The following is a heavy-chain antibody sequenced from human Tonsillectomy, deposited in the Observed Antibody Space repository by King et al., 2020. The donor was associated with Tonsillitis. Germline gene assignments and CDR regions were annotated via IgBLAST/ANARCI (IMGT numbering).Heavy chain of an antibody. V-gene: IGHV4-30-2*01. CDR1: GVSISSGGYS. Sequence: QLQESGSGLVKPSQTLSLTCAVSGVSISSGGYSWSWIRQPPGKGLEWIGYIYEGGNTDYNPSLKSRVTISVDRSKNQFSLRLSSVTAADTAVYYCTKSSAEGYDAFDIWGQGIMVTVSS. J-gene: IGHJ3*02. D-gene: IGHD3-22*01. CDR2: IYEGGNT. CDR3: TKSSAEGYDAFDI.